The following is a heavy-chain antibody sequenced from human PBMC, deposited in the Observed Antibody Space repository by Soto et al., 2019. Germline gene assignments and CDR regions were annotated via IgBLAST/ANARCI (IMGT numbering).Heavy chain of an antibody. CDR3: AKDTSGSGYYYYSMDV. D-gene: IGHD3-10*01. V-gene: IGHV4-34*01. CDR2: INHSGST. Sequence: PSETLSLTCAVYGGSFSGYSWTWIRQPPGKGLEWIGEINHSGSTNHNPSLKSRVTMSVDTSKNQFSLHLQMNSLRAEDTAIYYCAKDTSGSGYYYYSMDVWGQGTAVTVSS. CDR1: GGSFSGYS. J-gene: IGHJ6*02.